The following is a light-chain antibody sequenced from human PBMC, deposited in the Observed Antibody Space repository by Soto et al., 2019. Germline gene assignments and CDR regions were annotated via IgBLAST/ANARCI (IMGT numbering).Light chain of an antibody. CDR3: GTWDSSLGAVV. CDR2: DSN. Sequence: QSVLTQPPSVSAAPGQKVTISCSGSSSNIGNNYVSWYQQLPGTAPKLLIYDSNKRPSGIPDRFSGSKSGTSATLGITGLRTGDGADYYGGTWDSSLGAVVFGGGTKVTVL. V-gene: IGLV1-51*01. CDR1: SSNIGNNY. J-gene: IGLJ2*01.